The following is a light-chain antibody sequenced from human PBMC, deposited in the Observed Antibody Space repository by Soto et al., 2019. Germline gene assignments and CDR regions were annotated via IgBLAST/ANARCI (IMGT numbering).Light chain of an antibody. CDR3: CSYAGSNSLGV. V-gene: IGLV2-23*02. J-gene: IGLJ7*01. CDR2: EVN. Sequence: QSALTQPASVSGSPGQSITISCTGTSSDVGSYNLVSWYQHHPGKAPKLMIYEVNKRPSGVSNRFSGSKSGNTASLTISGLQAEDEADYFCCSYAGSNSLGVFGGGTQLTVL. CDR1: SSDVGSYNL.